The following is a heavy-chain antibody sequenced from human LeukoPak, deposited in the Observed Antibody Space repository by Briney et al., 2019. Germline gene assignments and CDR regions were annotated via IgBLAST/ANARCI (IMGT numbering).Heavy chain of an antibody. CDR2: INHSGST. D-gene: IGHD1-1*01. J-gene: IGHJ4*02. CDR1: GGSFSGYY. CDR3: ARVRTGTPRVPPDY. Sequence: SETLSLTCAVYGGSFSGYYWSWIRQPPGKGLEWIGEINHSGSTNYNPSLKSRVTISVDTSKNQFSLKLSSVTAADTAVYYCARVRTGTPRVPPDYWGQGTLVTVSS. V-gene: IGHV4-34*01.